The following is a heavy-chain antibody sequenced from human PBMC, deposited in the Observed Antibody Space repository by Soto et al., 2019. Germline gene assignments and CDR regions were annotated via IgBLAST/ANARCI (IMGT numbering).Heavy chain of an antibody. CDR3: AREEGSGYYNTYYYYGMDV. CDR2: ISAYNGNT. V-gene: IGHV1-18*01. CDR1: GYTFTSYG. J-gene: IGHJ6*02. Sequence: ASVKVSCKASGYTFTSYGISWVRQAPGQGLEWMGWISAYNGNTNYAQKLQGRVTMTTDTSTSTAYMGMRSLRSDDTAVYYCAREEGSGYYNTYYYYGMDVWGQGTTVTVSS. D-gene: IGHD3-22*01.